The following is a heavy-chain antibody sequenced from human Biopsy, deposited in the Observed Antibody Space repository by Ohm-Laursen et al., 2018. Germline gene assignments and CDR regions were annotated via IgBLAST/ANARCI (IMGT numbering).Heavy chain of an antibody. J-gene: IGHJ4*02. CDR1: GGTFTNYA. D-gene: IGHD1-26*01. V-gene: IGHV1-69*01. Sequence: SSVKVSCKASGGTFTNYAISWVRQAPGQGLEWMGGIIPIFGTANYAQKFQGRVTITADESTSTAYMELSSLRSDDAAVYYCARDALGGGSYRFFYWGQGSLATVSS. CDR2: IIPIFGTA. CDR3: ARDALGGGSYRFFY.